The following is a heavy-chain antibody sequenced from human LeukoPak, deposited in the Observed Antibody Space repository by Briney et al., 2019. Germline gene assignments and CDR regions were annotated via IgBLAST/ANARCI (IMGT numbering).Heavy chain of an antibody. J-gene: IGHJ4*02. Sequence: ASVKVSCKASGYTFTGYYMHWVRQAPGQGLEWMGWINPNSGGANYSQKFQGRVTMTRDTSISKAYMELSGLRSDDTAVYYCARDRRVYYDSSGYSWWSFDYWGQGTLVTVSS. CDR1: GYTFTGYY. CDR2: INPNSGGA. D-gene: IGHD3-22*01. V-gene: IGHV1-2*02. CDR3: ARDRRVYYDSSGYSWWSFDY.